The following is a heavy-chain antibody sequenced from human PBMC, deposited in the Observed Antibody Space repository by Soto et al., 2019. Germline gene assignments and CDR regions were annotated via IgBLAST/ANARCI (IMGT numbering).Heavy chain of an antibody. J-gene: IGHJ5*02. V-gene: IGHV4-61*01. CDR2: IYYSGST. D-gene: IGHD3-9*01. CDR1: GGSVSSGSYY. CDR3: ARGGRYFDWLLKDNWFDP. Sequence: SETQSLTCTVSGGSVSSGSYYWSWIRQPPGKGLEWIGYIYYSGSTNYNPSLKSRVTISVDTSKNQFSLKLSSVTAADTAVYYCARGGRYFDWLLKDNWFDPWGQGTLVTVSS.